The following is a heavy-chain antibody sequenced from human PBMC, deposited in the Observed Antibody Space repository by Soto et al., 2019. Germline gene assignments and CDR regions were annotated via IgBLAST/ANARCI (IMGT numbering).Heavy chain of an antibody. CDR3: AKLGGYSYNFDY. J-gene: IGHJ4*02. CDR2: ISSSTGYI. CDR1: GFTFSIYS. D-gene: IGHD5-18*01. V-gene: IGHV3-21*01. Sequence: GGSLRLSCAASGFTFSIYSMNWVRQAPGKGLEWVSSISSSTGYIYYADSVKGRFTISRDNAKNSLYLQMNSLRAEDTAVYYCAKLGGYSYNFDYWGQGTLVTVSS.